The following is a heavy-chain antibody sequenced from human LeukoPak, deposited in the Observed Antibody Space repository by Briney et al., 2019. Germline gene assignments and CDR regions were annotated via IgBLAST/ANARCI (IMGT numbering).Heavy chain of an antibody. D-gene: IGHD6-6*01. CDR2: IYYSGST. CDR1: GGSISSYY. Sequence: SETLPLTCTVSGGSISSYYWSWIRQPPGKGLEWIGYIYYSGSTNYNPSLKSRVTISVDTSKNQFSLKLSSVTAADTAVYYCARGASSSPHYWGQGTLVTVSS. V-gene: IGHV4-59*01. J-gene: IGHJ4*02. CDR3: ARGASSSPHY.